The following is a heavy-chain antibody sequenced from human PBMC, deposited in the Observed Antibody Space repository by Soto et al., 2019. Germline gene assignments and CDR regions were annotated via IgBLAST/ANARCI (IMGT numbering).Heavy chain of an antibody. CDR3: AKTRQAPVGTHFFDL. J-gene: IGHJ4*02. CDR1: GFSFNSYA. V-gene: IGHV3-23*01. Sequence: EVQLLESGGGLVQPGGSLRLACAASGFSFNSYAMVWVRQAPGKGLEWVSVISARGGSSYFADSVKGRFTISRDNSKNTLFLQMRFLRVEDTAVYYCAKTRQAPVGTHFFDLWGQGTQVTVSS. CDR2: ISARGGSS.